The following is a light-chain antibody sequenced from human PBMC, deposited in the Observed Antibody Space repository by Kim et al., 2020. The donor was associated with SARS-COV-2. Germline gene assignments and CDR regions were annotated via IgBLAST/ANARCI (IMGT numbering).Light chain of an antibody. J-gene: IGLJ2*01. CDR3: NSRDSSGNHVV. CDR1: SLRSYY. Sequence: SSELTQDPAVSVALGQTVRITCQRDSLRSYYASWYQQKPGLAPVLVIYGKNNRPSGIPDRFSGSSSGNTASLTITGAQAEDEADYYCNSRDSSGNHVVFGGGTQLTAL. CDR2: GKN. V-gene: IGLV3-19*01.